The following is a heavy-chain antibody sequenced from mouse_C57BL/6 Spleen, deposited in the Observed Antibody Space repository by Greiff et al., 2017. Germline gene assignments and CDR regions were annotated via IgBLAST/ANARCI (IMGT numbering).Heavy chain of an antibody. V-gene: IGHV1-42*01. CDR1: GYSFTGYY. CDR3: ASRGSSWYFDV. Sequence: EVQLQQSGPELVKPGASVKISCKASGYSFTGYYMNWVKQSPEKSLEWIGEINPSTGGTTYNQKFKAKATLTVDKSSSTAYMQLKSLTSEDSAVYYCASRGSSWYFDVWGTGTTVTVSS. CDR2: INPSTGGT. J-gene: IGHJ1*03. D-gene: IGHD3-1*01.